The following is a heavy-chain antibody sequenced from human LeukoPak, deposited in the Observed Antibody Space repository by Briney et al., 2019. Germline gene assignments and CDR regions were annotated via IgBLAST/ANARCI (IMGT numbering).Heavy chain of an antibody. J-gene: IGHJ4*02. CDR1: GGSISSSSYY. D-gene: IGHD2-21*02. CDR2: IYYSGST. Sequence: SETLSLTCTVSGGSISSSSYYWGWIRQPPGKGLEWIGSIYYSGSTYYNPSLKSRVTISVDTSKNQFSLKLSSVTAADTAVYYCARNYCGGDCYIPSYFDYWGQGTLVTVSS. V-gene: IGHV4-39*01. CDR3: ARNYCGGDCYIPSYFDY.